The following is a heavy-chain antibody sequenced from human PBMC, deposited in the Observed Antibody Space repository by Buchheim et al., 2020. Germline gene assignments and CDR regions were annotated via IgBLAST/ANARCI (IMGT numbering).Heavy chain of an antibody. Sequence: QVQLQESGPGLVKPSETLSLTCTVSGGSISSYYWSWIRQPPGKGLEWIGYIYYSGSTNYNPSLKSRVTISVDTSKNQFSLKLSSVTAADTAVYYCAREAYSSGWDRTWFDPWGQGTL. CDR2: IYYSGST. CDR1: GGSISSYY. D-gene: IGHD6-19*01. CDR3: AREAYSSGWDRTWFDP. J-gene: IGHJ5*02. V-gene: IGHV4-59*01.